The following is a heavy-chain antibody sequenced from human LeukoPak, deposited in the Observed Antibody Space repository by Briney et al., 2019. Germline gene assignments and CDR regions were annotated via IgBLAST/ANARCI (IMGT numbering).Heavy chain of an antibody. CDR3: ARVQGHKWSGYYTSYYFDY. CDR2: ISSSGSTI. V-gene: IGHV3-11*04. Sequence: PGGSLRLSCAASGFTFSDNYMSWIRQAPGKGLEWVSYISSSGSTIYNADSVKGRFTISRDNAKNSLYLQMNSLRAEDTAVYYCARVQGHKWSGYYTSYYFDYWGQGTLVTVSS. J-gene: IGHJ4*02. D-gene: IGHD3-3*01. CDR1: GFTFSDNY.